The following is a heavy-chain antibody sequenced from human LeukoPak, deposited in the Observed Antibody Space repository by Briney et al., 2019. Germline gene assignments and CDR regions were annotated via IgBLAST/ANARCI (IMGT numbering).Heavy chain of an antibody. J-gene: IGHJ6*02. CDR2: ISYDGSNK. V-gene: IGHV3-30-3*01. Sequence: GGSLRLSCAASGFTFSSYAMHWVRQAPGKGLEWVAVISYDGSNKYYADSVKGRFTISRDNSKNTLYLQMNSLRAEDTAVYHCARDGVVPAADKYYGMDVWGQGTTVTVSS. D-gene: IGHD2-2*01. CDR1: GFTFSSYA. CDR3: ARDGVVPAADKYYGMDV.